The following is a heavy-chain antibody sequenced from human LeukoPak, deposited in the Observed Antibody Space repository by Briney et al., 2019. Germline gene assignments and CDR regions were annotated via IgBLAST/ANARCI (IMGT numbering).Heavy chain of an antibody. Sequence: GGSLRLSCAASRFTFSSYGMSWVRQAPGKGLQWVSVIYSGGRTNYADSVKGRFSMSRDKSNGTVYLQLNSLRTDDTAVYFCARVPFTASLGDHFDYWGQGALVTVSS. J-gene: IGHJ4*02. CDR3: ARVPFTASLGDHFDY. CDR2: IYSGGRT. D-gene: IGHD3-16*01. CDR1: RFTFSSYG. V-gene: IGHV3-66*01.